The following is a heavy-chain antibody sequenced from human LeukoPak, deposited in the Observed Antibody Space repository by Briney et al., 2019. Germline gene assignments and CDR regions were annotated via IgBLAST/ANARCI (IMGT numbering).Heavy chain of an antibody. CDR3: AKGGDYDILTGYYYYFDY. J-gene: IGHJ4*02. CDR1: GFTFSSYA. CDR2: ISGNGGST. Sequence: GGSLRLSCAASGFTFSSYAMSWVRQAPGKGLEWVSAISGNGGSTYYADSVKGRFTISRDNSKNTLYLQMNSLRAEDTAVYYCAKGGDYDILTGYYYYFDYWGQGTLVTVSS. D-gene: IGHD3-9*01. V-gene: IGHV3-23*01.